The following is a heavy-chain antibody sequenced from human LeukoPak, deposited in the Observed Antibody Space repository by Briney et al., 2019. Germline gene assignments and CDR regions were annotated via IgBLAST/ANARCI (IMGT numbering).Heavy chain of an antibody. CDR2: INHSEST. CDR3: ARGAYCGGDCYYNWFDP. Sequence: SETLSLTCAVYGGSFSGYYWSWIRQPPGKGLDWIGEINHSESTNYNPSLKSRVTISVDTSKNQFSLKLSSVTAADTAVYYCARGAYCGGDCYYNWFDPWGQGTLVTVSS. D-gene: IGHD2-21*02. J-gene: IGHJ5*02. V-gene: IGHV4-34*01. CDR1: GGSFSGYY.